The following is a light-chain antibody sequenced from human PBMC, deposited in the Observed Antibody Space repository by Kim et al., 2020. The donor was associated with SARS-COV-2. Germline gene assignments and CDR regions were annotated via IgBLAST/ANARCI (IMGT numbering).Light chain of an antibody. CDR1: SGHSNYA. J-gene: IGLJ3*02. CDR2: VNSDGSH. CDR3: QTWGTGSWV. V-gene: IGLV4-69*01. Sequence: QPVLTQSPSASASLGASVKLTCTLTSGHSNYAIAWHQQQPEKGPRYLMKVNSDGSHTKGDGIPDRFSGSSSGAERHLTISSLQSEDEADYHCQTWGTGSWVFGGGTKLTVL.